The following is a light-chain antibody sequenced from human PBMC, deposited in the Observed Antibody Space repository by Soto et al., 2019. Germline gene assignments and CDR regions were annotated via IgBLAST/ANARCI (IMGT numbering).Light chain of an antibody. V-gene: IGLV2-14*01. CDR2: EVS. Sequence: QSALTQPASVSGSPGQSITISCTGTSSDVGGYNYVSWYQQHPGKAPKLMIYEVSNRPSGVSNRFSGSKSSNTASLTISGLQAEDEADYSCSSYTSSSTRVFGGGTKLTVL. CDR1: SSDVGGYNY. J-gene: IGLJ3*02. CDR3: SSYTSSSTRV.